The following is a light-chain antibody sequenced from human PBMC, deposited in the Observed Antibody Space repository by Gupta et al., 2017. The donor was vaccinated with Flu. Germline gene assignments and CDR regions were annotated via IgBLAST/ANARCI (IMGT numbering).Light chain of an antibody. V-gene: IGKV4-1*01. CDR1: QSGLHSSNNKNY. CDR2: WAS. CDR3: QQYYSTPLT. Sequence: SLGERATINCKSSQSGLHSSNNKNYLTWYQQKPGQPPKLLIYWASTRESGVPDRFSGSGSGTDFTLTISSLQAEDVAVYYCQQYYSTPLTFGGGTKVEIK. J-gene: IGKJ4*01.